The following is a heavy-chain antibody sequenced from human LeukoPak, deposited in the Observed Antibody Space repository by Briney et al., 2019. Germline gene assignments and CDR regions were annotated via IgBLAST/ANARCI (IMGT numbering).Heavy chain of an antibody. Sequence: SETLSLTCAVSGYSISSGYYWGWIRQPPGKGLEWIGSIYHSGSTYYNPSLNSQVTISVDTSKNQFSLNLSSVTAADTAVYYCARGDFWSGYYPPDYFDYWGQGTLVTVSS. J-gene: IGHJ4*02. D-gene: IGHD3-3*01. CDR1: GYSISSGYY. CDR3: ARGDFWSGYYPPDYFDY. CDR2: IYHSGST. V-gene: IGHV4-38-2*01.